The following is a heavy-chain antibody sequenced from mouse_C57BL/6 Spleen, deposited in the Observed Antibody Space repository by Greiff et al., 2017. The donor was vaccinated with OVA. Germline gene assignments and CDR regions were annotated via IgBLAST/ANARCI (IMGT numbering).Heavy chain of an antibody. CDR3: ARSPIYYYGSSYNFDY. V-gene: IGHV1-64*01. J-gene: IGHJ2*01. CDR2: IHPNSGST. CDR1: GYTFTSYW. D-gene: IGHD1-1*01. Sequence: QVQLQQPGAELVKPGASVKLSCKASGYTFTSYWMHWVKQRPGQGLEWIGMIHPNSGSTNYNEKFKSKATLTVDKSSSTAYMQLSSLTSEDSAVYYCARSPIYYYGSSYNFDYWGQGTTLTVSS.